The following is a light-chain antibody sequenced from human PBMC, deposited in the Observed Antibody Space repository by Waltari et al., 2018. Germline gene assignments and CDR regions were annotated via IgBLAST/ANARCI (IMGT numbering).Light chain of an antibody. Sequence: SYELTQPPSVSVSPGQTARITCSGHALPRKYAYWYQQKPGQAPRLVIFEEAKRPSGIPERFAGSSSGTVATLTITGDQVDDAADCYCYSSDSTGLRVFGGGTTVVVL. V-gene: IGLV3-10*01. CDR3: YSSDSTGLRV. CDR1: ALPRKY. J-gene: IGLJ1*01. CDR2: EEA.